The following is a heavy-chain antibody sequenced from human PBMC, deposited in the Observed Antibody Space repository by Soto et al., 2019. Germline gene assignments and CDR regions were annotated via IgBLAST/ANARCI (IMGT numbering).Heavy chain of an antibody. Sequence: EVPLVESGGGLVQPGGSLRLSCVASGFTFRDHYMEWVRQAPGKGLGWVGRIKHKVDGYTTEYAASVEGRFTISRDDSENSLYLQMNSLKTEDTAVYYCARLWDRWFDAWGQGTLVTVSS. J-gene: IGHJ5*02. D-gene: IGHD1-26*01. V-gene: IGHV3-72*01. CDR2: IKHKVDGYTT. CDR3: ARLWDRWFDA. CDR1: GFTFRDHY.